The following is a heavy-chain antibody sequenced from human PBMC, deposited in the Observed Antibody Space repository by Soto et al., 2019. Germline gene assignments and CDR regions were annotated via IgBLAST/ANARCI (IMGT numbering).Heavy chain of an antibody. Sequence: QVQLVQSGAEVKKPGASVKVSCTTSGYTFTLFGITWVRQAPGQGLEWMRWISPYNGDTKYAEKLEGRVTLTTDTSTDTAYMELTSLTSDDTAEYYCARGGQYRYFDYWGQRTLVTVSS. D-gene: IGHD2-2*02. J-gene: IGHJ4*02. CDR3: ARGGQYRYFDY. CDR1: GYTFTLFG. V-gene: IGHV1-18*01. CDR2: ISPYNGDT.